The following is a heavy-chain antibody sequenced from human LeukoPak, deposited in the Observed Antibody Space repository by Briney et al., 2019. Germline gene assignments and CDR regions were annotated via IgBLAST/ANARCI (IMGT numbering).Heavy chain of an antibody. V-gene: IGHV4-59*12. J-gene: IGHJ4*02. Sequence: SETLSLTCTVSGGSISSYYWSWIRQPPGKGLEWIGYIYYSGSTNYNPSLKSRVTISVDTSKNQFSLKLSSVTAADTAVYYCARGIRTRTYYDFWSGYYTLDYWGQGTLVTVSS. CDR3: ARGIRTRTYYDFWSGYYTLDY. D-gene: IGHD3-3*01. CDR2: IYYSGST. CDR1: GGSISSYY.